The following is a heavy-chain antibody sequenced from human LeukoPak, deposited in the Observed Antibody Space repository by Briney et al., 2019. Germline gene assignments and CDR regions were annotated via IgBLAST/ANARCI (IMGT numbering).Heavy chain of an antibody. J-gene: IGHJ6*03. D-gene: IGHD5-24*01. CDR2: IYTSGST. CDR1: GGSISSGSYY. V-gene: IGHV4-61*02. Sequence: PSETLSLTCTVSGGSISSGSYYWSWIRQPAGKGLEWIGRIYTSGSTNYNPSLKSRVTISVDTSKNQFSLKLSSVTAADTAVYYCARVEDGYNDYYYYYMDVWGKGTTVTVSS. CDR3: ARVEDGYNDYYYYYMDV.